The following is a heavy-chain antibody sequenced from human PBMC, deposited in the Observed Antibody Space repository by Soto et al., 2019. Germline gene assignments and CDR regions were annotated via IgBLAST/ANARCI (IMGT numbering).Heavy chain of an antibody. D-gene: IGHD5-12*01. J-gene: IGHJ4*02. V-gene: IGHV1-46*01. CDR1: GYTFTSYY. CDR2: INPSGGST. Sequence: ASVKVSFKASGYTFTSYYMHWLRQAPGQGLEWMGIINPSGGSTSYAQKFQGRVTMTRDTSTSTVYMELSSLRSEDTAVYYCARAERWNFSWLRPSSYYFDYWGQGTLVTVSS. CDR3: ARAERWNFSWLRPSSYYFDY.